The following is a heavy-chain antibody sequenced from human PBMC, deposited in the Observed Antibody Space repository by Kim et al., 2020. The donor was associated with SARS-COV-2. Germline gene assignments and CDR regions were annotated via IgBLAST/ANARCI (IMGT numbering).Heavy chain of an antibody. V-gene: IGHV3-9*01. J-gene: IGHJ4*02. D-gene: IGHD1-26*01. CDR3: AKDFVRMREEGATEFDY. CDR1: GFTFGDYA. CDR2: ISWNSGSI. Sequence: GGSLRLSCAASGFTFGDYAMHWVRQAPGKGLEWVSGISWNSGSIGYADPVKGRFTISRDNAKNSLYLQMNSLRAEDTALYYCAKDFVRMREEGATEFDYWGQGTLVTVSS.